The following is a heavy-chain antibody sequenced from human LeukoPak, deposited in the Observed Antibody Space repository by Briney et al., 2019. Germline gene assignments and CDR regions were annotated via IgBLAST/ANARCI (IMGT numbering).Heavy chain of an antibody. CDR3: ARGYAFDY. V-gene: IGHV1-69*01. D-gene: IGHD3-16*01. CDR1: GGTFNRYT. Sequence: SVKVSCKASGGTFNRYTLNWVRQAPGQGLEWMGGISPLFGSAKYAQKFQGRVTITADESTSTAYMELRSLRSEDTAVYYCARGYAFDYWGQGTLVTVSS. J-gene: IGHJ4*02. CDR2: ISPLFGSA.